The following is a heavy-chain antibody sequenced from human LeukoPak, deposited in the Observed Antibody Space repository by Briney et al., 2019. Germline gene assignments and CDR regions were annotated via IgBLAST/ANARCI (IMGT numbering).Heavy chain of an antibody. V-gene: IGHV1-69*13. CDR3: ARDGFGGNSFSCDY. D-gene: IGHD4-23*01. CDR1: GGTFSSYA. CDR2: IIPIFGTA. Sequence: SVKDSCKASGGTFSSYAISWVGQAPGQGLEWMGGIIPIFGTANYAQKFQGRVTITADESTSTAYMELSSLRSEDTAVYYCARDGFGGNSFSCDYWGQGTLVTVSS. J-gene: IGHJ4*02.